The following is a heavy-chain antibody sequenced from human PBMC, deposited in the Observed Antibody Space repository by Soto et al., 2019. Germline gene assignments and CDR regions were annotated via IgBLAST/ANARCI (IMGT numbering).Heavy chain of an antibody. CDR2: IWYDGSKE. CDR3: ARGKSAGSCFYHCMDA. D-gene: IGHD1-1*01. CDR1: GLPFNRNG. J-gene: IGHJ6*02. Sequence: GGSLRLSCAASGLPFNRNGMHWVRQAPGKGLEWVAVIWYDGSKEYYSDSVKGRFTISRDNSKNMLYLQMNSVRVEDTAVYFCARGKSAGSCFYHCMDARGQGTTVRVSS. V-gene: IGHV3-33*01.